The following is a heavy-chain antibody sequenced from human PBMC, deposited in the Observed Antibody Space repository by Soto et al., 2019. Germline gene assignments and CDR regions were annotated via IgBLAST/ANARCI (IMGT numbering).Heavy chain of an antibody. J-gene: IGHJ4*02. CDR1: GFTFSEYW. D-gene: IGHD3-10*01. CDR3: ARYYWAQVDH. Sequence: EVQLVESGGGLVQPGGSLRLSCVASGFTFSEYWMHWVRQAPGKGLVWVSRISSDGTSTNYADSVEGRFTISRDNARNTLYLQVNSLRAEDSAVYYCARYYWAQVDHWGQGTLVTVSS. V-gene: IGHV3-74*01. CDR2: ISSDGTST.